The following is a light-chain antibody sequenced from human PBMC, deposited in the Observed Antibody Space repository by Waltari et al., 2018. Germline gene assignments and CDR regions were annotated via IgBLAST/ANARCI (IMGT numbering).Light chain of an antibody. CDR2: GAS. J-gene: IGKJ3*01. V-gene: IGKV3-15*01. CDR3: QQYNNWPPVFT. CDR1: QSVRSN. Sequence: EIVMTQSPATLPVSPGERATLSSRASQSVRSNLAWYQQKPGQAPRLLIYGASNRTTGVPARFSGSGSGTDFTLTISSLQSEDFAIYYCQQYNNWPPVFTFGPGTRVDIK.